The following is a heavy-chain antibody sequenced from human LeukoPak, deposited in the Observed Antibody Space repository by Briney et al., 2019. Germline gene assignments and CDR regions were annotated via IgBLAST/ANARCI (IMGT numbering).Heavy chain of an antibody. Sequence: GGSLRLSCAASRFTFSSYEMNWVRQAPGKGLEWVSHITGSGSSTHYVDSVKGRFTISRDNAKNSLYLQMNSLRAEDTAVYYCARALPSSLYYFDSWGQGTLVTVSS. CDR3: ARALPSSLYYFDS. V-gene: IGHV3-48*03. D-gene: IGHD6-13*01. CDR2: ITGSGSST. CDR1: RFTFSSYE. J-gene: IGHJ4*02.